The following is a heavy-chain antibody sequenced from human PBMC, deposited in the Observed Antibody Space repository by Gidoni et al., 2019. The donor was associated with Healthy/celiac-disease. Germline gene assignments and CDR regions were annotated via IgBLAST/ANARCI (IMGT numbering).Heavy chain of an antibody. Sequence: QLQLQESGPGLVKPSETLSLTCTVSGGSISSSSYYWGWIRQPPGKGLEWIGSIYYSGSTYYNPSLKSRVTISVDTSKNQFSLKLSSVTAADTAVYYCARHLYCSSTSCYRYNWFDPWGQGTLVTVSS. J-gene: IGHJ5*02. D-gene: IGHD2-2*02. V-gene: IGHV4-39*01. CDR2: IYYSGST. CDR1: GGSISSSSYY. CDR3: ARHLYCSSTSCYRYNWFDP.